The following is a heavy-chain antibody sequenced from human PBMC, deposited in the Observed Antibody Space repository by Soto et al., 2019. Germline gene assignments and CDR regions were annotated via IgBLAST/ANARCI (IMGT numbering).Heavy chain of an antibody. Sequence: SETLSLTCTVSGGSISSGGYYWSWIRQHPGKGLEWIGYIYYSGSTYYNPSLKSRVTISVDTSKNQFSLKLSSVTAADTAVYYCARVGVVPAAIYYYYGMDVWGQGTTVTVSS. CDR3: ARVGVVPAAIYYYYGMDV. V-gene: IGHV4-31*03. J-gene: IGHJ6*02. CDR2: IYYSGST. D-gene: IGHD2-2*02. CDR1: GGSISSGGYY.